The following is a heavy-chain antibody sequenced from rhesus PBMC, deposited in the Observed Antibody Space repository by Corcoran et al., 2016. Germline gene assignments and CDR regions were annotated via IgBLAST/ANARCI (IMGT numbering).Heavy chain of an antibody. CDR3: ARVRGGWNDLDY. D-gene: IGHD1-14*01. Sequence: QLQLQESGPGLVKPSETLSLTCAVSVGSISGYYWSWIRQPPGMGLEWIGNIDGKCRGTTNNPSLKGRVTIPKDTSKNRFSLRLTSVTAADTAVYYCARVRGGWNDLDYWGQGVLVTVSS. CDR1: VGSISGYY. J-gene: IGHJ4*01. V-gene: IGHV4-81*01. CDR2: IDGKCRGT.